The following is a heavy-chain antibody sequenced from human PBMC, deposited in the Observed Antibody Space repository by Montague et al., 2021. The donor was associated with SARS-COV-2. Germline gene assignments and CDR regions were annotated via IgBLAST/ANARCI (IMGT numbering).Heavy chain of an antibody. CDR3: ARIRDYDILTGSYSGFDY. CDR2: IDWDXDK. CDR1: GFSLSTSGMC. D-gene: IGHD3-9*01. Sequence: PALVKPTQTLTLXCTFSGFSLSTSGMCVSWIRPPPGKALEWLALIDWDXDKYYSTSLKTRLTISKDTSKNQVVLTMTNMDPVDTATYYCARIRDYDILTGSYSGFDYWGQGTLVTVSS. V-gene: IGHV2-70*01. J-gene: IGHJ4*02.